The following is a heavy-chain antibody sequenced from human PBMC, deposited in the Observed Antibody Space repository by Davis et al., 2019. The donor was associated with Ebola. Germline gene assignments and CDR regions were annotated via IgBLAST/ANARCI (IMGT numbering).Heavy chain of an antibody. CDR3: AREYYDILTGYYSPYYYGMDV. CDR1: GFIFDDYG. CDR2: INWNGGST. Sequence: GESLKISCAASGFIFDDYGMSWVRQAPGKGLEWVSGINWNGGSTGYADSVKGRFTISRDNAKNSLYLQMNSLRAEDTALYYCAREYYDILTGYYSPYYYGMDVWGQGTTVTVSS. D-gene: IGHD3-9*01. J-gene: IGHJ6*02. V-gene: IGHV3-20*04.